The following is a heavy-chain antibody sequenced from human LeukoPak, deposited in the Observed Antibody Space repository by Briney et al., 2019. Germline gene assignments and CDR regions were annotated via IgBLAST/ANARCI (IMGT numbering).Heavy chain of an antibody. D-gene: IGHD3-10*01. V-gene: IGHV1-69*13. CDR3: ARTRNYYGSFFDY. CDR2: IIPIFGTA. CDR1: GGTFSSYA. J-gene: IGHJ4*02. Sequence: SVKVSCKASGGTFSSYAISWVRQAPGQGLEWMGGIIPIFGTANYAQKFQGRVTITADESTSTAYMELSSLRSEDTAVYYCARTRNYYGSFFDYWGQGTLVTVSS.